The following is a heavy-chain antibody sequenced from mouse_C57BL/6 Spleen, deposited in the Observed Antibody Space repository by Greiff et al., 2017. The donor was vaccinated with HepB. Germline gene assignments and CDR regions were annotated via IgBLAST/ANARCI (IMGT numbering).Heavy chain of an antibody. V-gene: IGHV1-18*01. CDR1: GYTFTDYN. CDR2: INPNNGGT. D-gene: IGHD2-1*01. J-gene: IGHJ2*01. CDR3: ERDVYYGNYGVFDY. Sequence: VQLQQSGPELVKPGASVKIPCKASGYTFTDYNMDWVKQSHGKSLEWIGDINPNNGGTIYNQKFKGKAPLTVDKSSSTAYMELRSLTSEDSAVYYCERDVYYGNYGVFDYWGQGTTLTVSS.